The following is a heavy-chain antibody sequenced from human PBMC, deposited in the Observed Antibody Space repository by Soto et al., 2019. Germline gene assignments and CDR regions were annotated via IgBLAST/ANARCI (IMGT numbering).Heavy chain of an antibody. V-gene: IGHV1-46*04. D-gene: IGHD5-18*01. J-gene: IGHJ6*02. CDR1: GYTFISYY. CDR3: ARDTGPNGYNYYYFGMDV. CDR2: INPRGGSA. Sequence: QVQLVQSGAEVKKPGASVKVSCKASGYTFISYYIHWVRQAPGQGLEWMGTINPRGGSATYAQSLQGRVTMTADTSTTTVYMELSSLRSEDTAVYYCARDTGPNGYNYYYFGMDVWGQGTTVTVSS.